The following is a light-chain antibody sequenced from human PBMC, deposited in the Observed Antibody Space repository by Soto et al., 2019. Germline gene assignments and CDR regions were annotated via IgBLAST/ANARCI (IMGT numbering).Light chain of an antibody. Sequence: QSVLTQPPSASGTPGQRVTISCSGSSSNIGSNTVNWYQQLPGTAPKLLIYSNNQRRSGVPDRFSGYKSGTSASLAISGLQSEDEADYYCAAWDDSLNGVVFGGGTKLTVL. J-gene: IGLJ2*01. CDR2: SNN. CDR3: AAWDDSLNGVV. CDR1: SSNIGSNT. V-gene: IGLV1-44*01.